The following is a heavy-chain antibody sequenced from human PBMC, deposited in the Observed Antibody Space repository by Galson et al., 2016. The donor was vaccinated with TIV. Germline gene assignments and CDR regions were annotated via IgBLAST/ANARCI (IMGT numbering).Heavy chain of an antibody. CDR3: AKDRGSYEAFDY. J-gene: IGHJ4*02. D-gene: IGHD5-12*01. Sequence: SLRLSCAATGFRFYEFEMSWVRQAPGKGLEWVSAISAGATNKYYADAVKGRFTVSRENSDNTLFLHMDRLKVEDTAMYYCAKDRGSYEAFDYWGQGVLVTVSS. V-gene: IGHV3-23*01. CDR2: ISAGATNK. CDR1: GFRFYEFE.